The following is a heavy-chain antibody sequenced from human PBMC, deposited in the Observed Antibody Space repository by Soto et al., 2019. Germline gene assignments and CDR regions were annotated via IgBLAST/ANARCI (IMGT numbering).Heavy chain of an antibody. CDR1: GFTFSSYA. D-gene: IGHD1-20*01. V-gene: IGHV3-23*01. CDR2: ISGSGGST. CDR3: AKAISGYNAPLDH. J-gene: IGHJ4*02. Sequence: EVQLLGSGGGLVQPGGSLRLSCAASGFTFSSYAMNWVRQAPGKGLEWVSVISGSGGSTYYADSVKGRFTISRDNSKNTLYVQMNSLRAEDTAVYYCAKAISGYNAPLDHWGQGTRVTVSS.